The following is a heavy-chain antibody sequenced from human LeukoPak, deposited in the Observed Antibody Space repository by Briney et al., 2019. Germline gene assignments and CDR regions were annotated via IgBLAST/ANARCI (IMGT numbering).Heavy chain of an antibody. V-gene: IGHV3-23*01. D-gene: IGHD6-13*01. CDR1: GFTFRAYA. J-gene: IGHJ4*02. Sequence: GGSLGLSCAASGFTFRAYAMSWVRQAPGKGLEWVSAIGGSGGSTYYADSVKGRFTISRDNSKNTLYLQMNTLRAEDTAVYYCAKGALGSRRHYFFDYWGQGTLVTVSS. CDR2: IGGSGGST. CDR3: AKGALGSRRHYFFDY.